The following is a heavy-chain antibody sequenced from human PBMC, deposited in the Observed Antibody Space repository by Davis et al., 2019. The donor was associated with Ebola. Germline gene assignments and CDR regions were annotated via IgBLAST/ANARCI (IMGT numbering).Heavy chain of an antibody. Sequence: GESLKISCAASGFTFSDYYMSWIRQAPGKGLEWVSYISSSGSTIYYADSVKGRFTISRDNAKNSLYLQMNSLRAEDTAVYYCAKDKAKVCGGDCYFDYWGQGTLVTVSS. CDR1: GFTFSDYY. CDR3: AKDKAKVCGGDCYFDY. CDR2: ISSSGSTI. D-gene: IGHD2-21*02. J-gene: IGHJ4*02. V-gene: IGHV3-11*04.